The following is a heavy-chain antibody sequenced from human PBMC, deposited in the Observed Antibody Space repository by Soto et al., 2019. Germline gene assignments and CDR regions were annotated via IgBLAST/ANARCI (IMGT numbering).Heavy chain of an antibody. D-gene: IGHD2-2*01. CDR1: GFTFRSYG. Sequence: QMQLVESGGGVVQPGRSLRLSCAASGFTFRSYGIHWVRQAPGKGLEWVALIWFDGSKKYYVDSVKGRFAVSSDNSKNTLYLQMNSLKVEDTAVYYCARDLLVPYGYGMDVWGQGTTVTVSS. V-gene: IGHV3-33*01. CDR2: IWFDGSKK. J-gene: IGHJ6*02. CDR3: ARDLLVPYGYGMDV.